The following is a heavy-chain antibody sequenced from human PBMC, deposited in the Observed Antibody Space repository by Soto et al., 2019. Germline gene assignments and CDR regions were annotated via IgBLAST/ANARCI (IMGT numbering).Heavy chain of an antibody. CDR3: AYGGSCDY. D-gene: IGHD1-26*01. J-gene: IGHJ4*02. V-gene: IGHV3-48*03. Sequence: EVQLVESGGGLVQPGGSLRLSCAASGFSFNTYEMNWVRQAPGKGLEWVSYVSSSGSTIYYADSVKGRFTVSRDNGKNSLYLQMNSLRAEDTAVYYCAYGGSCDYWGQGTQVTVSS. CDR2: VSSSGSTI. CDR1: GFSFNTYE.